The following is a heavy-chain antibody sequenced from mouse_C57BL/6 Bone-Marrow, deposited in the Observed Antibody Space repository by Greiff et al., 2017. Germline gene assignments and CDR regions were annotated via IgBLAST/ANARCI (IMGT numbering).Heavy chain of an antibody. CDR1: GYSFTGYY. CDR2: INPSTGGT. J-gene: IGHJ2*01. D-gene: IGHD1-1*01. Sequence: VQLQQSGPELVKPGASVKISCKASGYSFTGYYMNWVKQSPEKSLEWIGEINPSTGGTTYNQKFKAKATLTVDKSSSTAYMQLKSLTSEDSAVYYCARYYYGSSYVDYWGQGTTLTVSS. V-gene: IGHV1-42*01. CDR3: ARYYYGSSYVDY.